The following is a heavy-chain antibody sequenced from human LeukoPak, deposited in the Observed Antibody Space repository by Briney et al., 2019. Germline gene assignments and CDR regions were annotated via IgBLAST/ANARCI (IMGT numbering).Heavy chain of an antibody. Sequence: PGGSLRLSCAASGFTFSSYSMNWVRQAPGKGLEWVSSISSSSSYIYYAVSVKGRFTISRDNAKNSLYLQMNRLRAEDTAVYYCARLYYYGGQRKQDYWGQGTLVTVSS. CDR3: ARLYYYGGQRKQDY. J-gene: IGHJ4*02. CDR1: GFTFSSYS. D-gene: IGHD3-10*01. V-gene: IGHV3-21*01. CDR2: ISSSSSYI.